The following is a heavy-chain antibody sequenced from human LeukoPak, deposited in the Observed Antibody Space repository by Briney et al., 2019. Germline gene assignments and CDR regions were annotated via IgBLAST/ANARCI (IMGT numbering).Heavy chain of an antibody. CDR1: GFTFTSYA. J-gene: IGHJ4*02. D-gene: IGHD3-10*01. V-gene: IGHV3-30-3*01. CDR2: ISYDRSNK. CDR3: ARDRHGVRGVISENFDY. Sequence: GRSLRLSCAASGFTFTSYAMHWVRQAPGKGLEWVAVISYDRSNKYYADSVKGRFTISRDNSKNTLYLQMNSLRAEDTAVYYCARDRHGVRGVISENFDYWGQGTLVTVSS.